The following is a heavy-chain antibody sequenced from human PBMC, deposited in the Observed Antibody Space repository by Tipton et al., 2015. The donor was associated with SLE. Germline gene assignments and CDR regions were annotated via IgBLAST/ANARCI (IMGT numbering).Heavy chain of an antibody. Sequence: RSLRLSCAASGFTFSSYAMHWVRQAPGKGLEWVAVISYDGSNKYYADSVKGRFTISRDNSKNTLYLQMNSLRAEDTAVYYCAKESSGYSSGWYGDYYYGMDVWGQGTTVTVSS. CDR3: AKESSGYSSGWYGDYYYGMDV. CDR2: ISYDGSNK. CDR1: GFTFSSYA. J-gene: IGHJ6*02. V-gene: IGHV3-30*04. D-gene: IGHD6-19*01.